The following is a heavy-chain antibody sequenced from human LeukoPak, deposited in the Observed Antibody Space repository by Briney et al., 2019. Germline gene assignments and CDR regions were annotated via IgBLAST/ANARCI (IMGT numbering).Heavy chain of an antibody. D-gene: IGHD6-6*01. CDR2: ISGRGGST. CDR3: AKLAKYSSSSRGDY. V-gene: IGHV3-23*01. Sequence: GGSLRLSCAASGFTFSSYAMSWVRQAPGKGLEWVSAISGRGGSTYYADSVKGRFTISRDNSKNTLYLQMNSLRAEDTAVYYCAKLAKYSSSSRGDYWGQGTLVTVSS. CDR1: GFTFSSYA. J-gene: IGHJ4*02.